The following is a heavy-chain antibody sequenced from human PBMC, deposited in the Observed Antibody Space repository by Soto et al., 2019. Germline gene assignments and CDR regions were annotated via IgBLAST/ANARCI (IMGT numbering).Heavy chain of an antibody. CDR3: ARGRTVRNYADDSSDYFYFFDY. D-gene: IGHD3-22*01. J-gene: IGHJ4*02. Sequence: SETLSLTCTGSGDSISTFYWGWMRQSPGKELEWIGYVYYTGSTNYNPSLKSRVTISVDRSKNQFSLKLTSANAADTAVYYCARGRTVRNYADDSSDYFYFFDYWGRGTQVTVSS. CDR1: GDSISTFY. V-gene: IGHV4-59*01. CDR2: VYYTGST.